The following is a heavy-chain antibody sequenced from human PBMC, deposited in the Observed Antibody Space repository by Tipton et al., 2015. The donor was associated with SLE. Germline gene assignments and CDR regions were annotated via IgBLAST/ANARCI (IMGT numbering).Heavy chain of an antibody. CDR1: GGSFSGYY. Sequence: TLSLTCAVYGGSFSGYYWSWIRQPPGKGLEWIGSIYHSGSTYYNPSLKSRVTISVDTSKNQFSLRLSSVTAADTAVYYCARDLEIDAAGYDAFEIWGQGTMVTVSS. CDR3: ARDLEIDAAGYDAFEI. D-gene: IGHD6-25*01. J-gene: IGHJ3*02. CDR2: IYHSGST. V-gene: IGHV4-34*01.